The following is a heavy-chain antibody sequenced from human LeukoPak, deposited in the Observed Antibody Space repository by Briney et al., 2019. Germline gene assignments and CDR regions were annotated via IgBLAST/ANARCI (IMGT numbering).Heavy chain of an antibody. D-gene: IGHD3-22*01. CDR3: ARGGSYFDISGYYFY. V-gene: IGHV3-53*01. J-gene: IGHJ4*02. Sequence: GGSLRLSCAASGFTVGSNTMSWVRQAPGKGLEWVSIIYSGGSTSYADSVKGGFTISRDNSKNTLYLQMNSLRTEDTAVYYCARGGSYFDISGYYFYWGQGTLVTVSS. CDR2: IYSGGST. CDR1: GFTVGSNT.